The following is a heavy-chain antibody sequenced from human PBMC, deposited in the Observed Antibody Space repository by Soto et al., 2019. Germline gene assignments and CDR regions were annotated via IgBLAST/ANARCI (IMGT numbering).Heavy chain of an antibody. CDR3: ASGPSSALGYCSSASCRPNYYYYYWGG. J-gene: IGHJ6*03. Sequence: GGSLRLSCAASGFTFGSYGMHWVRQAPGKGLEWVAVIWYDGSNKYYADSVKGRFTISRDNSKNTLYLQMNSLRAEDTAVYYCASGPSSALGYCSSASCRPNYYYYYWGGWGKG. D-gene: IGHD2-2*01. CDR2: IWYDGSNK. V-gene: IGHV3-33*01. CDR1: GFTFGSYG.